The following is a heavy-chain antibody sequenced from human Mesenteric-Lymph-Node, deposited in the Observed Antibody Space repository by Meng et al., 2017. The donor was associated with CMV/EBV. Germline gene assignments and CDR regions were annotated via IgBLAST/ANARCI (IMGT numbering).Heavy chain of an antibody. D-gene: IGHD2-15*01. CDR2: ISGGGGST. Sequence: GFTFNNYAMSWVRQAPGKGLEWVSAISGGGGSTYYADAVKGRFTISRDNSKNMLYLQMNSLRAEDTAVYYCAKGIPGYCSGGSCQPRWGQGTLVTVSS. CDR3: AKGIPGYCSGGSCQPR. CDR1: GFTFNNYA. J-gene: IGHJ4*02. V-gene: IGHV3-23*01.